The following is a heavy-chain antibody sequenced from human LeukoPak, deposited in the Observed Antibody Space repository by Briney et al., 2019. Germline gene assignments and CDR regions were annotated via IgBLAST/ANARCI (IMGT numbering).Heavy chain of an antibody. Sequence: GGSLRLSCVASGFSFSISAMIWVRQAPGKGLEWVSGISGIGDTLFYSDPVKGRFTISRDNSKNTVYLQMNSLRVEDSAVYYCAKKNGGGWPTIFFDYWGQGILVTVSS. CDR2: ISGIGDTL. V-gene: IGHV3-23*01. CDR3: AKKNGGGWPTIFFDY. D-gene: IGHD6-19*01. J-gene: IGHJ4*02. CDR1: GFSFSISA.